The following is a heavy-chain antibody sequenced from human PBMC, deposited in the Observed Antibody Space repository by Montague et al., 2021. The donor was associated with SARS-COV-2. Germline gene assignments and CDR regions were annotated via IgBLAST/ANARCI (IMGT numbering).Heavy chain of an antibody. CDR3: ARLRDGVVPSPILGVGPFYSYYYMDV. V-gene: IGHV4-34*01. J-gene: IGHJ6*03. D-gene: IGHD3-10*01. CDR2: INHGGST. CDR1: GSSFSGYY. Sequence: SETLSLTCAAHGSSFSGYYWNWIRQSPGKGLEWIGEINHGGSTKFSPSLKGRLTISTDTSKNQFSLKLTSVAAADTAVYYCARLRDGVVPSPILGVGPFYSYYYMDVWGRGTPVTVSS.